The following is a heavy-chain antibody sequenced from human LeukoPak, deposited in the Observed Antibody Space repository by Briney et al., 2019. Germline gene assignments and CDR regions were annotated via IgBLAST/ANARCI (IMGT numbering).Heavy chain of an antibody. J-gene: IGHJ4*02. CDR3: ARLAVGVAAAGSDY. V-gene: IGHV3-30-3*01. CDR1: GFTFSSYA. Sequence: GGSLRLSCAASGFTFSSYAMRWVRQAPGKGLECVAVISYDGSNKYYADSVKGRFTISRDNSKNTLYLQMNSLRAEDTAVYFSARLAVGVAAAGSDYWGKGTLVTVSS. CDR2: ISYDGSNK. D-gene: IGHD6-13*01.